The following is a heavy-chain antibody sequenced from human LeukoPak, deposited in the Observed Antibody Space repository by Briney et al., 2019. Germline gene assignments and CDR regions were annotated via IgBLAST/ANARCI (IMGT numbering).Heavy chain of an antibody. D-gene: IGHD1-1*01. CDR1: GFTFSSFA. CDR3: AKDAWKRFDY. V-gene: IGHV3-23*01. J-gene: IGHJ4*01. Sequence: RGSLRLSCAASGFTFSSFAMSWVRQALGKGLEWISGISGSGSTTYYADSVKGRFTISRDNSKDTLYLQMNSLRAEDTAVYYCAKDAWKRFDYWGHGTLVTVSS. CDR2: ISGSGSTT.